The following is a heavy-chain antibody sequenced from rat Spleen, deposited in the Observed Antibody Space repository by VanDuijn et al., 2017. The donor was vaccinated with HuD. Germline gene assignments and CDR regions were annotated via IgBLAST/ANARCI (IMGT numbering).Heavy chain of an antibody. Sequence: EVQLVESGGGLVQPGRSLKLSCAASGFTFSNYYMAWVRQAPTKGLEWVATINYDGRSTFYRDSVRDRFTISRDNAKSTLYLQMDSLRSEDTATYYCAKDGFDYNNWFFHYWGQGFMVTVSS. CDR2: INYDGRST. J-gene: IGHJ2*01. D-gene: IGHD1-10*01. CDR1: GFTFSNYY. V-gene: IGHV5-29*01. CDR3: AKDGFDYNNWFFHY.